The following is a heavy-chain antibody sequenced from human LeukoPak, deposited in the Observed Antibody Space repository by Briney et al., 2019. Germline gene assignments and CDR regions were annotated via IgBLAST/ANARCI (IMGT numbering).Heavy chain of an antibody. CDR2: IYYGGSI. CDR3: ARGVVIGQDDAFDI. Sequence: PSETLSLTCTVSGGSISSYRWSWIRQSPGKGLEWIGFIYYGGSIDYSPSLQSRVTMSVDTSESHLSLRLTSVTAADTAVYFCARGVVIGQDDAFDIWGRGTMVTVSS. D-gene: IGHD3/OR15-3a*01. V-gene: IGHV4-59*12. CDR1: GGSISSYR. J-gene: IGHJ3*02.